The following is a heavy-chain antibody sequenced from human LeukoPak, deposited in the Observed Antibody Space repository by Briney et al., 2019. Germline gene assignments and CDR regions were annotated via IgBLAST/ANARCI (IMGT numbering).Heavy chain of an antibody. CDR1: GGSISSYY. Sequence: SETLSLTCTVSGGSISSYYWSWIRQPPGKGLEWIGYIYYSGSTNYNPSLKSRVTISVDTSKNQFSLKLSSVTAADTAVYYCARVEKQWLVLIYWGQGTLVTVSS. CDR3: ARVEKQWLVLIY. CDR2: IYYSGST. J-gene: IGHJ4*02. V-gene: IGHV4-59*01. D-gene: IGHD6-19*01.